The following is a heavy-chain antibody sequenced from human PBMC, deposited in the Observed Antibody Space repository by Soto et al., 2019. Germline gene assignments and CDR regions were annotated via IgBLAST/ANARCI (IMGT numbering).Heavy chain of an antibody. J-gene: IGHJ5*02. CDR2: INHSGST. Sequence: ETLSLTCAVYGGSFSGYYWSWIRQPPGKGLEWVGEINHSGSTNYNPSLKSRVTISVDTSKNQFSLKLSSVTAADTAVYYCARGRHFTMIVVVTTGDNWFDPWGQGTLVTVSS. V-gene: IGHV4-34*01. CDR1: GGSFSGYY. CDR3: ARGRHFTMIVVVTTGDNWFDP. D-gene: IGHD3-22*01.